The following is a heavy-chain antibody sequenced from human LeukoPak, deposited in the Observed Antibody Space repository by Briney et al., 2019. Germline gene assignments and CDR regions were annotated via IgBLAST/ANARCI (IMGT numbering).Heavy chain of an antibody. CDR1: GGTFSNYA. V-gene: IGHV1-69*04. CDR2: IIPILGIA. CDR3: ARSTYYYGSGSHEGVVDTGGFYGMDV. Sequence: GSSVKVSCKASGGTFSNYAISWVRQAPGQGLEWMGRIIPILGIANYAQKFQGRVTITADKSTSTAYMELSSLRSEDTAVYYCARSTYYYGSGSHEGVVDTGGFYGMDVWGQGTTVTVSS. D-gene: IGHD3-10*01. J-gene: IGHJ6*02.